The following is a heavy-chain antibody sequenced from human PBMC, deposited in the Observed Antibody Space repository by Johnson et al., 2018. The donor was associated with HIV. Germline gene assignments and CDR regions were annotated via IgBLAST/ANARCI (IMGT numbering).Heavy chain of an antibody. CDR3: APFGGGSFHAFDI. CDR1: GFTFDDYA. CDR2: ISWDGNST. Sequence: VQLVESGGGVVRPGGSLRLSCAASGFTFDDYAMHWVRQAPGKGLEWVSLISWDGNSTYYADSVKGRFTISRENSENSLYLQMNSLRAEDTAVYYCAPFGGGSFHAFDIWGQGTMVTVSS. J-gene: IGHJ3*02. V-gene: IGHV3-43D*03. D-gene: IGHD1-26*01.